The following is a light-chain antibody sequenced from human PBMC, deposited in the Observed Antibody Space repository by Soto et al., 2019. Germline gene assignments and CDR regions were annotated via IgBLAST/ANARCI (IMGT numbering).Light chain of an antibody. V-gene: IGKV3-11*01. CDR1: QSVSSSY. CDR2: GAS. J-gene: IGKJ1*01. Sequence: EIVLTQSPATLSLSPGERATLSCRASQSVSSSYLAWYQQKPGQAPRLLIYGASNRATGIPARFSGSGSGTDFTLTISSLEPEDFAVYYCQQRSNWPGTFGQGTKVDI. CDR3: QQRSNWPGT.